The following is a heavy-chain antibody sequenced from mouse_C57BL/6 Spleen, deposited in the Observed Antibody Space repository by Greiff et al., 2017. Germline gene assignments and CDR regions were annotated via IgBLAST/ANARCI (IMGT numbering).Heavy chain of an antibody. Sequence: VQLQQSGAELVRPGASVTLSCKASGYTFTDYEMHWVKQTPVHGLEWIGAIDPETGVTAYNQKFKGKAILTADKSSSTAYMALRSLTSEDSAVYYCTRKRLYCEGWYFDVWGTGTTVTVS. CDR3: TRKRLYCEGWYFDV. CDR2: IDPETGVT. CDR1: GYTFTDYE. J-gene: IGHJ1*03. D-gene: IGHD1-1*01. V-gene: IGHV1-15*01.